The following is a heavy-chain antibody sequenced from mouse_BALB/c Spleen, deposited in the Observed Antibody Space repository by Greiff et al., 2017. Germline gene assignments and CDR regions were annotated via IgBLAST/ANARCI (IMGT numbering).Heavy chain of an antibody. J-gene: IGHJ4*01. CDR3: ARRDYGSSRYAMDY. V-gene: IGHV1-18*01. CDR1: GYTFTDYN. CDR2: INPNNGGT. D-gene: IGHD1-1*01. Sequence: EVQLQQSGPELMKPGASVKIPCKASGYTFTDYNMDWVKQSHGKSLEWIGDINPNNGGTIYNQKFKGKATLTVDKSSSTAYMELRSLTSEDTAVYYCARRDYGSSRYAMDYWGQGTSVTVSS.